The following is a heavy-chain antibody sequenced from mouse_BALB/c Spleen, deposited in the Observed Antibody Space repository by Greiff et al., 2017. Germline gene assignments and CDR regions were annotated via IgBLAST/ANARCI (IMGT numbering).Heavy chain of an antibody. V-gene: IGHV1S56*01. Sequence: VQLQQSGPELVKPGASVRISCKASGYTFTSYYIHWVKQRPGQGLEWIGWIYPGNVNTKYNEKFKGKATLTADKSSSTAYMQLSSLTSEDSAVYFCARLGNWDVIDYWGQGTTLTVSS. J-gene: IGHJ2*01. CDR1: GYTFTSYY. D-gene: IGHD4-1*02. CDR2: IYPGNVNT. CDR3: ARLGNWDVIDY.